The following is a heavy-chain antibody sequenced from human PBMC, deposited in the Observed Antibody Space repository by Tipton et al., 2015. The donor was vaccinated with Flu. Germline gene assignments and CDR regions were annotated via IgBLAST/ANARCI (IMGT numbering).Heavy chain of an antibody. J-gene: IGHJ4*02. CDR2: IWYDGSNK. Sequence: SLRLSCAASGFIFSTYGMHWVRQAPGKGLEWVAVIWYDGSNKYYADSVKGRFTISRDNSKNMVYLQMNSLRAEDTAVYYCARVIPEFVAGLSYWGQGTLVSVSS. CDR3: ARVIPEFVAGLSY. CDR1: GFIFSTYG. V-gene: IGHV3-33*01. D-gene: IGHD6-19*01.